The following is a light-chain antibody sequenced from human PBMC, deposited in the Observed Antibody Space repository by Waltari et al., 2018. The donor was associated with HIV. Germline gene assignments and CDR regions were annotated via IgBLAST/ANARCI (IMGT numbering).Light chain of an antibody. Sequence: QSVLAQPPSASGTPGQRVTISCSGSRSNIGSNSVNWYQHFPGTAPKLLIYGDSLRPSGVPARFCGSKFGTAASLVITGLQSGDEADYYCSTWDDRLNGPVVFGGGTRLTVL. V-gene: IGLV1-44*01. CDR3: STWDDRLNGPVV. CDR1: RSNIGSNS. CDR2: GDS. J-gene: IGLJ2*01.